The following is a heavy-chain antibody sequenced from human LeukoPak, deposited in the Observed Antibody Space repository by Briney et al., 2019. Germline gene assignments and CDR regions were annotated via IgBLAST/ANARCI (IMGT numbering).Heavy chain of an antibody. D-gene: IGHD1-26*01. Sequence: ASVKVSCKASGGTFSSYAISWVRQAPGQGLEWMGWISAYNGNTNYAQKLQGRVTMTTDTSTSTAYMELRSLRSDDTAVYYCARTVGATLNWDFDYWGQGTLVTVSS. V-gene: IGHV1-18*01. CDR2: ISAYNGNT. J-gene: IGHJ4*02. CDR3: ARTVGATLNWDFDY. CDR1: GGTFSSYA.